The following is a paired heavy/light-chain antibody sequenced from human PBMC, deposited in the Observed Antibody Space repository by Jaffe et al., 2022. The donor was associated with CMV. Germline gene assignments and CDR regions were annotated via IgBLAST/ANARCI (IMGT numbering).Light chain of an antibody. CDR2: SNN. CDR3: AAWDDSLNGWV. V-gene: IGLV1-44*01. CDR1: SSNIGSNT. J-gene: IGLJ3*02. Sequence: QSVLTQPPSASGTPGLRVTISCSGSSSNIGSNTVNWYQQLPGTAPKLLIYSNNQRPSGVPDRFSGSKSGTSASLAISGLQSEDEADYYCAAWDDSLNGWVFGGGTKLTVL.
Heavy chain of an antibody. D-gene: IGHD6-19*01. J-gene: IGHJ4*02. V-gene: IGHV4-39*01. Sequence: QLQLQESGPGLVKPSETLSLTCTVSGGSVSSSSYYWGWIRQPPGEGLEWIGSIYYSGSTYYNPSLKSRVTISADTSKNQFSLKLSSVTDADTAVYYCARLATESSDWYYFDYWGQGTLVTVSS. CDR1: GGSVSSSSYY. CDR3: ARLATESSDWYYFDY. CDR2: IYYSGST.